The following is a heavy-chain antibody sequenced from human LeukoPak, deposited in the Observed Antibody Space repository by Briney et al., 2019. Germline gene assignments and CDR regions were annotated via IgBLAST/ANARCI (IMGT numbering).Heavy chain of an antibody. D-gene: IGHD2-21*02. J-gene: IGHJ6*04. CDR1: GFTFSSYG. CDR3: AKDMHIVVVTADSSGMDV. V-gene: IGHV3-30*18. CDR2: ISYDGSNK. Sequence: GGSLRLSCAASGFTFSSYGMHRVRQAPGKGLEWVAVISYDGSNKYYADSVKGRFTISRDNSKNTLYLQMNSLRAEDTAVYYCAKDMHIVVVTADSSGMDVWGKGTTVTVSS.